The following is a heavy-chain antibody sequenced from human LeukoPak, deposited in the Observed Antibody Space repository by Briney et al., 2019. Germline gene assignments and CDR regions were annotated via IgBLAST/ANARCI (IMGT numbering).Heavy chain of an antibody. Sequence: PGGSLRLSCAVSGFIVNTYYMSWVRQAPGKGLEWVSIIYSDGSTYYADSVKGRFTISRDNSKNTLYLQMNSLRAEDTAVYYCARAAPSRGPFDYWGQGTLVTVSS. CDR3: ARAAPSRGPFDY. D-gene: IGHD6-13*01. CDR2: IYSDGST. J-gene: IGHJ4*02. CDR1: GFIVNTYY. V-gene: IGHV3-66*02.